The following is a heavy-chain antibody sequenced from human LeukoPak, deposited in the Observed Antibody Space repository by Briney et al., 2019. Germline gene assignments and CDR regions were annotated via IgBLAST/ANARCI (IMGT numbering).Heavy chain of an antibody. CDR1: GFTLSSYA. D-gene: IGHD1-26*01. CDR3: AREEGATDY. CDR2: ISYDGSNK. Sequence: QAGGSLRLSCAASGFTLSSYAMHWVRQAPGKGLEWVAVISYDGSNKYYADSVKGRFTISRDNAKNTLYLQMNSLRAEDTAVYYCAREEGATDYWGQGTLVTVSS. J-gene: IGHJ4*02. V-gene: IGHV3-30-3*01.